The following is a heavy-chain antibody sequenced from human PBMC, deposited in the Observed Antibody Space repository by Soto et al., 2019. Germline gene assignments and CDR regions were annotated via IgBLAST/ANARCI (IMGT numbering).Heavy chain of an antibody. Sequence: QVQLVESGGGVVQPGRSLRLSCAASGFTFSSYGMHWVRQAPGKGLEWVAVIWYDGSNKYYADSVKGRFTISRDNSKNTLYLQMNSLRAEDTAVYYCAREGRTGTTYYYYMDVWGKGTTVTVSS. CDR2: IWYDGSNK. D-gene: IGHD1-7*01. V-gene: IGHV3-33*01. J-gene: IGHJ6*03. CDR1: GFTFSSYG. CDR3: AREGRTGTTYYYYMDV.